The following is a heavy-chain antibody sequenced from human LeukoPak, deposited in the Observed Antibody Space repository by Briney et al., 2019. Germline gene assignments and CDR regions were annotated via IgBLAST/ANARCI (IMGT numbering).Heavy chain of an antibody. CDR1: GGSLSGYN. D-gene: IGHD2-2*01. CDR2: INHSGST. Sequence: SETLSLTCAVYGGSLSGYNWSWIRQPPGKGLEWIGEINHSGSTNYNPSLKSRVTISVDTSKNQFSLKLSSVTAADTAVYYCARIACIAPYCSSTSCYGYFDYWGQGTLVTVSS. V-gene: IGHV4-34*01. CDR3: ARIACIAPYCSSTSCYGYFDY. J-gene: IGHJ4*02.